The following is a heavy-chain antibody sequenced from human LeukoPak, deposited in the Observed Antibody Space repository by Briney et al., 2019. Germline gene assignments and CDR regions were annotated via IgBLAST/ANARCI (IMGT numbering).Heavy chain of an antibody. CDR3: ARGGVDYYGSGTYYLMYYFDY. D-gene: IGHD3-10*01. CDR2: ISGSGGST. V-gene: IGHV3-23*01. J-gene: IGHJ4*02. Sequence: GTLRLSCAASGFTFSSYGMSWVRQAPGKGLEWVSAISGSGGSTYYADSVKGRFTISRDDPHNTLYLQMNSLRAEDTAVYFCARGGVDYYGSGTYYLMYYFDYWGQGALVTVSS. CDR1: GFTFSSYG.